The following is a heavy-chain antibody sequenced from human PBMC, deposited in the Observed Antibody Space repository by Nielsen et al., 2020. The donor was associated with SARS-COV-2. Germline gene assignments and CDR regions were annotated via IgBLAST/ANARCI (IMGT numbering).Heavy chain of an antibody. CDR1: GYTFTSYA. V-gene: IGHV7-4-1*02. CDR3: ARYPCTNGVCYANWFDP. Sequence: ASVKVSCKASGYTFTSYAMNWVRQAPGQGLEWMGWINTNTGNPTYDQGFTGRFVFSLDTSVSTAYLQISSLKAEDTAVYYCARYPCTNGVCYANWFDPWGQGTLVTVSS. D-gene: IGHD2-8*01. J-gene: IGHJ5*02. CDR2: INTNTGNP.